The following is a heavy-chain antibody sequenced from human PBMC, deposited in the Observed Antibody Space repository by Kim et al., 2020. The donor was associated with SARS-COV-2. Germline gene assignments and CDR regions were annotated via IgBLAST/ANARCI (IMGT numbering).Heavy chain of an antibody. CDR3: ARGNYYESVSLSDYYNGMDV. J-gene: IGHJ6*02. D-gene: IGHD3-10*01. CDR2: ISYDGRNK. V-gene: IGHV3-30-3*01. Sequence: GGSLRLSCAASGLSFDDSAMNWVRQAPGKGLEWVAVISYDGRNKEYADSVKGRFSISRDNPKSTLSLQMNNLRIEDTAVYYCARGNYYESVSLSDYYNGMDVWAKGPRSPSP. CDR1: GLSFDDSA.